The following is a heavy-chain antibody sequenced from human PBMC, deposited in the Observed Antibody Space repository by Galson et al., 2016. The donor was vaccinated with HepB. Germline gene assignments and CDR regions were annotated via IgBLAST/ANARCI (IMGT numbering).Heavy chain of an antibody. CDR3: ARETRSGTHQERFDY. V-gene: IGHV1-69*13. CDR1: GVTLTNYA. J-gene: IGHJ4*02. Sequence: SVKVSCKASGVTLTNYAIAWVRQAPGQGLEWMGGIIPVFGTTNYAQKLQGRVTISADESTNTAYMELSSLTSDDTAVYYCARETRSGTHQERFDYWGQGTLVTVSS. CDR2: IIPVFGTT. D-gene: IGHD1-26*01.